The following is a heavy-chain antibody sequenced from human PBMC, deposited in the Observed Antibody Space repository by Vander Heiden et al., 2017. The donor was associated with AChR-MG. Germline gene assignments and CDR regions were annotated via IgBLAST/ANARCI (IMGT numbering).Heavy chain of an antibody. Sequence: EVQLVESGGGLVKPGGSLRLSCAASGFVFSSYSMNWVRQAPGRGLEWVSSISSNSTYIHYTDSMEGRVTISRDNAKNTLYLEMNSLRAEDTAVYDCARYKFGPDFWGQGTLVTVSS. D-gene: IGHD3-16*01. CDR1: GFVFSSYS. CDR2: ISSNSTYI. J-gene: IGHJ4*02. CDR3: ARYKFGPDF. V-gene: IGHV3-21*01.